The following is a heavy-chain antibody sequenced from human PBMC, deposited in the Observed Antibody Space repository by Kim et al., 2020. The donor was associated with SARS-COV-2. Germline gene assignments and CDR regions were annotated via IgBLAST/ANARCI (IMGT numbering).Heavy chain of an antibody. J-gene: IGHJ3*02. CDR2: ISYDGSNK. V-gene: IGHV3-30*04. CDR3: ASKNDYGDLDAFDI. Sequence: GGSLRLSCAASGFTFSSYAMHWVRQAPGKGLEWVAVISYDGSNKYYADSVKGRFTISRDNSKNTLYLQMNSLRAEDTAVYYCASKNDYGDLDAFDIWDQGTMVTVSS. D-gene: IGHD4-17*01. CDR1: GFTFSSYA.